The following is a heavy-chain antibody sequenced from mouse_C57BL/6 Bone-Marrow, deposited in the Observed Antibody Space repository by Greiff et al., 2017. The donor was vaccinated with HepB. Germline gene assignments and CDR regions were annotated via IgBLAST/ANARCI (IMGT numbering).Heavy chain of an antibody. D-gene: IGHD1-1*01. Sequence: VHLVESGPELVKPGASVKISCKASGYTFTDYYINWVKQRPGQGLEWIGWIFPGSGSTYYNEKFKGKATLTVDKSSSTAYMLLSSLTSEDSAVYFCARAGSSPAWFAYWGQGTLVTVSA. V-gene: IGHV1-75*01. CDR3: ARAGSSPAWFAY. CDR1: GYTFTDYY. CDR2: IFPGSGST. J-gene: IGHJ3*01.